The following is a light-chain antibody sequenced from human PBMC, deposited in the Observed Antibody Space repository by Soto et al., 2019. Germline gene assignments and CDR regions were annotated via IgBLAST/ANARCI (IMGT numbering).Light chain of an antibody. CDR3: QSYDSSLSGSV. Sequence: QSVLTQPPSVSGAPGQSVTSSCTGSSSNIGAGYDVHWYQQLPGTAPKLLIYGNTNRPSGVPDRFSGSKSGTSASLAISRLQAEDEADYFCQSYDSSLSGSVFGGGTKVTVL. CDR2: GNT. J-gene: IGLJ3*02. CDR1: SSNIGAGYD. V-gene: IGLV1-40*01.